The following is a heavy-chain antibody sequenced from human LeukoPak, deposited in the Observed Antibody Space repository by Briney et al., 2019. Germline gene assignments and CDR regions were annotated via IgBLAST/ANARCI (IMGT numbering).Heavy chain of an antibody. CDR3: ARGGSLAAAPHRYYFDY. Sequence: GASVKVSCKASGYTFTSYYMHWVRQAPGQGLEWMGIINPSGGSTTYAQKSQGRVTMTRDTSTSTVYMELSSLRSEDTAVFYCARGGSLAAAPHRYYFDYWGQGTPVTVSS. V-gene: IGHV1-46*01. CDR1: GYTFTSYY. J-gene: IGHJ4*02. D-gene: IGHD6-19*01. CDR2: INPSGGST.